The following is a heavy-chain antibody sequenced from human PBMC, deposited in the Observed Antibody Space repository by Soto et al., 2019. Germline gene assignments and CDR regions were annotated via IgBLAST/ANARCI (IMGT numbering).Heavy chain of an antibody. V-gene: IGHV4-34*01. CDR2: INHSGSN. CDR1: GGSFSAYY. CDR3: ARGLSRGRFDY. J-gene: IGHJ4*02. D-gene: IGHD1-26*01. Sequence: QVQLQQWGAGLLKPSETLSLTSAVYGGSFSAYYWSWIRQPPGKGLEWIGKINHSGSNNYNPSLTGRVTISVDTSKNQFSLELSSVTAADTAVYYCARGLSRGRFDYWGQGTLVTVSS.